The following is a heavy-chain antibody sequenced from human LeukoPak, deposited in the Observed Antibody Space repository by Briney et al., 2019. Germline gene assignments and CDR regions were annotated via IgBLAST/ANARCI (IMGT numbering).Heavy chain of an antibody. CDR2: ISYSGST. Sequence: PSETLSLTCTVSGGSVSSGSYYWSWIRQPPGKGLEWIGYISYSGSTNYNPSLKSRVTISEDTSKNQFSLKLSSVTAADTAVYYCAGLVGRYSSGLYYYYFDYWGQGTLVTVSS. CDR3: AGLVGRYSSGLYYYYFDY. J-gene: IGHJ4*02. CDR1: GGSVSSGSYY. D-gene: IGHD3-22*01. V-gene: IGHV4-61*01.